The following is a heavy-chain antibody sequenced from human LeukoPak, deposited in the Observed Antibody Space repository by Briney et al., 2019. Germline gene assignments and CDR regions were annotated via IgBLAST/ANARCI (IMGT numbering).Heavy chain of an antibody. Sequence: SGPTLVNPTQTLTLTCTFSGFSLSTSAVGVGWIRQPPVKALEWLALIYWDDDKRYSPSLKNRVTITKATSKDQVVLTMTSMDPVDTATYYCAHHLPLLWFDYWGQGTLVTVSS. J-gene: IGHJ4*02. CDR2: IYWDDDK. D-gene: IGHD3-10*01. CDR1: GFSLSTSAVG. V-gene: IGHV2-5*02. CDR3: AHHLPLLWFDY.